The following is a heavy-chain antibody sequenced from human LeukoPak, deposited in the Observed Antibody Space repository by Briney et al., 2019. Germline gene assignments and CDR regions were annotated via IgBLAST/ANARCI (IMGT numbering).Heavy chain of an antibody. J-gene: IGHJ6*03. D-gene: IGHD3-10*01. V-gene: IGHV1-69*05. Sequence: GASVKVSCKASGGTFSSYAISWVRQAPGQGLEWMGRIIPIFGTANYAQKFQGRVTITTDESTSTAYMELSSLRSEDTAVYYCARSASAGPDSGLDYYYMDVWGKGTTVTVSS. CDR3: ARSASAGPDSGLDYYYMDV. CDR2: IIPIFGTA. CDR1: GGTFSSYA.